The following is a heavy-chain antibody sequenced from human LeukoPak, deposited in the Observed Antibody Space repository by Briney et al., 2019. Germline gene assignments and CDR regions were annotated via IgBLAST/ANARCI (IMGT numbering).Heavy chain of an antibody. CDR1: GGTFSSYA. Sequence: ASVKVSCKASGGTFSSYAISWVRQAPGQGLEWMGRIIPIFGIANYAQKFQGRVTITADKSTSTAYMELSSLRSEDTAVYYCARARYCSSTSCYTMRKICFDYWGQGTLVTVSS. J-gene: IGHJ4*02. CDR2: IIPIFGIA. V-gene: IGHV1-69*04. D-gene: IGHD2-2*02. CDR3: ARARYCSSTSCYTMRKICFDY.